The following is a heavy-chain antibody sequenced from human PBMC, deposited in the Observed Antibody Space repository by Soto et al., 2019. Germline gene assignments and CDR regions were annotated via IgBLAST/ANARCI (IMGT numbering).Heavy chain of an antibody. J-gene: IGHJ5*02. CDR1: GGSFSGYY. D-gene: IGHD3-3*01. CDR3: ARVGGFWSGSFDP. Sequence: SETLSLTCAVYGGSFSGYYWSWIRQPPGKGLEWIGEINHSGSTNYNPSLKSRVTISVDTSKNQFSLKLSSVTAADTAVYYCARVGGFWSGSFDPWGQGILVTVSS. CDR2: INHSGST. V-gene: IGHV4-34*01.